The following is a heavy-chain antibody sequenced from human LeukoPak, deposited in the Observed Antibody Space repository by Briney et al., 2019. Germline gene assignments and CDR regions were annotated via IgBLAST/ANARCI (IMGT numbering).Heavy chain of an antibody. CDR1: GGSISSYY. Sequence: SETLSLTCTVSGGSISSYYWSWIRQPPGKGLEWIGYIYYGGSTNYNPSLKSRVTISVDTTKNQFSLKLSSVTAADTAVYYCARAYSMRGAFDIWGQGTMVTVSS. J-gene: IGHJ3*02. CDR3: ARAYSMRGAFDI. D-gene: IGHD2-15*01. V-gene: IGHV4-59*01. CDR2: IYYGGST.